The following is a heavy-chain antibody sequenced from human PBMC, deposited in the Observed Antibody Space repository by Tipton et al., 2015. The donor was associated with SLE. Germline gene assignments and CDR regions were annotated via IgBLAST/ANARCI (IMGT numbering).Heavy chain of an antibody. CDR1: GFTFSSYW. CDR3: SSEDVVAVAPFDI. V-gene: IGHV3-74*01. Sequence: SLRLSCVASGFTFSSYWMHWVRQAPGKGLVWVARIHFDGSVINYADPVRGRFTISRDNAKNTLYLQMDSLRAEDTAVYYCSSEDVVAVAPFDIWGQGTMVTVSS. CDR2: IHFDGSVI. D-gene: IGHD2-15*01. J-gene: IGHJ3*02.